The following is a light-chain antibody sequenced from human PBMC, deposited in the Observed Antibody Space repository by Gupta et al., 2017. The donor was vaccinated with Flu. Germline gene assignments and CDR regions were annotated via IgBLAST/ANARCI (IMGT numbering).Light chain of an antibody. Sequence: EIVLTQSPATLSLSPGERATLSCRASQSVSSYLAWYQQKPGQAPRLLIYDATNRATGIPDRCSGSGVGTDFNLTISSREPEDLEVYYCQQRSNGLRVVTFGGGTKVEIK. CDR3: QQRSNGLRVVT. V-gene: IGKV3-11*01. CDR1: QSVSSY. J-gene: IGKJ4*01. CDR2: DAT.